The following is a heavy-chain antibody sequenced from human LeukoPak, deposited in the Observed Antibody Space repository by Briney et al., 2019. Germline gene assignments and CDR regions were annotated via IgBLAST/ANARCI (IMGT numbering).Heavy chain of an antibody. D-gene: IGHD7-27*01. V-gene: IGHV3-48*03. CDR2: ISSSGTTT. Sequence: PGRSLRLSCAASGFTFSSYEMNWVRQAPGKGLEWVSYISSSGTTTYYADSVKGRFTISRDNAKNSLYLQMNSLRAEDTAVYYCGSLTEVFDFWGQGTLVTVSS. CDR3: GSLTEVFDF. J-gene: IGHJ4*02. CDR1: GFTFSSYE.